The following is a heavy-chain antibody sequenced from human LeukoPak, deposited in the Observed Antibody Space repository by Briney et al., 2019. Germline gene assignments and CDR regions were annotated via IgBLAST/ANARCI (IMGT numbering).Heavy chain of an antibody. CDR2: ISAYNDNT. J-gene: IGHJ4*02. V-gene: IGHV1-18*01. D-gene: IGHD6-19*01. Sequence: ASVKVSCKASGYIFTSYGITWVRQAPGQGLEWVGWISAYNDNTYYAQKFQGRVTMTTDTSTSTAYMELRSLRSDDTVVYYCARDLRPIVEASTGIDYWGQGSLVIVSS. CDR1: GYIFTSYG. CDR3: ARDLRPIVEASTGIDY.